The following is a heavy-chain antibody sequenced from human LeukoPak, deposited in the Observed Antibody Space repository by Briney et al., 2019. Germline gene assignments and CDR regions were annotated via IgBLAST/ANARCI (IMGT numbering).Heavy chain of an antibody. V-gene: IGHV4-34*01. CDR2: INHSGST. CDR1: GGSFSGYY. Sequence: SETLSLTCAVYGGSFSGYYWSWIRQPPGKGLEWIGEINHSGSTNYNPSLKSRVTISVDTSKNQFSLKLSSVTAADTAVYYCARRKMVRGVIAGQNWFDPWGQGTLVTVSS. CDR3: ARRKMVRGVIAGQNWFDP. J-gene: IGHJ5*02. D-gene: IGHD3-10*01.